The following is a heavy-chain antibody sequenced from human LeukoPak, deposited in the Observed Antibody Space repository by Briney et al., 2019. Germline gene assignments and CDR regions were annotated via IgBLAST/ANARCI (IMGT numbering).Heavy chain of an antibody. CDR2: IYYSGST. CDR1: GGSISSGGYY. CDR3: ARASSGSNYFDY. V-gene: IGHV4-31*03. D-gene: IGHD3-10*01. Sequence: SETLSLTCTVSGGSISSGGYYWSWIRQHPGKGLEWIGYIYYSGSTYYNPSLKSRVTISVDTSKNRFSLKLSSVTAADTAVYYCARASSGSNYFDYWGQGTLVTVSS. J-gene: IGHJ4*02.